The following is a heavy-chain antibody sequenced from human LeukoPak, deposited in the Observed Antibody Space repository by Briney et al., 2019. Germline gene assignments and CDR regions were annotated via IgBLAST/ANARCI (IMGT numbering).Heavy chain of an antibody. Sequence: GGSLRLSCAASGFTFNNYAIHWVRQAPGKGLEWVAVISYDGSNKYYTDSVKGRFTISRDNSKNTLYLQMSSLRVEDTAVYYCARDKPGTFDYWGQGTLVTVSS. CDR2: ISYDGSNK. CDR3: ARDKPGTFDY. CDR1: GFTFNNYA. J-gene: IGHJ4*02. V-gene: IGHV3-30*04. D-gene: IGHD1-14*01.